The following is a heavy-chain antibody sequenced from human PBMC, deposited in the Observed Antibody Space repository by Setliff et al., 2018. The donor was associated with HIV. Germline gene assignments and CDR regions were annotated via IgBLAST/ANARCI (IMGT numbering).Heavy chain of an antibody. Sequence: PGGSLRLSCAASGFTFSSYGMHWVRQAPGKGLEWVAFIRYDGSNKYYADSVKGRFTISRDNSKNTLYLQMNSLRAEDTAVYYCARRVPPKALYYYYYYMDVWGKGTTVTVSS. CDR3: ARRVPPKALYYYYYYMDV. V-gene: IGHV3-30*02. J-gene: IGHJ6*03. D-gene: IGHD3-10*01. CDR2: IRYDGSNK. CDR1: GFTFSSYG.